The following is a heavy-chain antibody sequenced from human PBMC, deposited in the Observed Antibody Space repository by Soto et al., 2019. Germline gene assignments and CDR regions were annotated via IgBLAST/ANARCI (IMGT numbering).Heavy chain of an antibody. V-gene: IGHV1-18*01. CDR3: ATGVKNSTTGVCSFYGMDV. Sequence: QVQLVQSGAEVKKPGASVKVSCKASGYTFTSYGISWVRQAPGQGLEWMGWISTYNGNTNYAQKFQGRVNMTTDTATSSAYVELTSLRSDDTAVYYCATGVKNSTTGVCSFYGMDVWGQGTRVTVPS. CDR1: GYTFTSYG. D-gene: IGHD2-8*01. J-gene: IGHJ6*02. CDR2: ISTYNGNT.